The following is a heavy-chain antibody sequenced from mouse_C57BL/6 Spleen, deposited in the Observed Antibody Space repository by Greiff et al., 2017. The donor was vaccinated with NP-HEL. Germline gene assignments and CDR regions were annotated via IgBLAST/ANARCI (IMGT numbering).Heavy chain of an antibody. V-gene: IGHV1-81*01. CDR1: GYTFTSYG. D-gene: IGHD1-1*01. J-gene: IGHJ2*01. CDR2: IYPRSGNT. CDR3: ASGYYDGSSPYYFDY. Sequence: QVQLKQSGAELARPGASVKLSCKASGYTFTSYGISWVKQRTGQGLEWIGEIYPRSGNTYYNEKFKGKATLTADKSSSTAYMELRRLTSEDSAVYFCASGYYDGSSPYYFDYWGQGTTLTVSS.